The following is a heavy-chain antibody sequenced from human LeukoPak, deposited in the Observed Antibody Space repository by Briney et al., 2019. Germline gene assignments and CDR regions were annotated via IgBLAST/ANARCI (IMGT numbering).Heavy chain of an antibody. V-gene: IGHV1-46*01. CDR1: GYTFTSCY. D-gene: IGHD6-19*01. J-gene: IGHJ4*02. CDR2: INPSGGST. CDR3: ARAPNKWLAPPGPSADQAKFDY. Sequence: GASVKVSCKASGYTFTSCYMHWVRQAPGQGLEWMGLINPSGGSTSYAQKFQGRVTMTRDMSTSTVYMELSSLRSEDTAVYYCARAPNKWLAPPGPSADQAKFDYWGQGTLVTVSS.